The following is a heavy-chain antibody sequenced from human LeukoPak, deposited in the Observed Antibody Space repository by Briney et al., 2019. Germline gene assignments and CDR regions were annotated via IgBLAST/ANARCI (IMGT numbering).Heavy chain of an antibody. V-gene: IGHV4-39*01. CDR1: GGSISSSSYY. CDR3: AQGMGVQDY. Sequence: SETLSLTCTVSGGSISSSSYYWGWMRPPPGEVLEWIGDIYYSGSTYYNPSLKSRVTISVDTSKNQFSLKLSSVTAADTAVYYCAQGMGVQDYWGQGTLVTVSS. J-gene: IGHJ4*02. D-gene: IGHD1-1*01. CDR2: IYYSGST.